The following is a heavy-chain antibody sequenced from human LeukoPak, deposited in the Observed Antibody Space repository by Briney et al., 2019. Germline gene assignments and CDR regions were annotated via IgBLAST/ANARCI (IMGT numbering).Heavy chain of an antibody. D-gene: IGHD2/OR15-2a*01. Sequence: GASVKVSCKASGYTFTSYGISWVRQAPGQGLEWMGRINPNSGGTNYAQKFQGRVTMTRDTSISTAYMELSRLRSDDTAVYYCAREDSTDLSFDYWGQGTLVTVSS. CDR1: GYTFTSYG. CDR2: INPNSGGT. V-gene: IGHV1-2*06. CDR3: AREDSTDLSFDY. J-gene: IGHJ4*02.